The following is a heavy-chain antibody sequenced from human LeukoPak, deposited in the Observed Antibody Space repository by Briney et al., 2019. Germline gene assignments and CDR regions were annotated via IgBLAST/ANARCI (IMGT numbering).Heavy chain of an antibody. CDR3: ARGGSDCSGGSCYSLAVAD. CDR1: GYTFTSYD. J-gene: IGHJ4*02. CDR2: MNPNSGNT. Sequence: ASVKVSCKASGYTFTSYDINWVRQATGQGLEWMGWMNPNSGNTGYAQKFQGRVTMTRNTSISTAYMELSSLRSEDTAVYYCARGGSDCSGGSCYSLAVADWGQGTLVTVSS. V-gene: IGHV1-8*02. D-gene: IGHD2-15*01.